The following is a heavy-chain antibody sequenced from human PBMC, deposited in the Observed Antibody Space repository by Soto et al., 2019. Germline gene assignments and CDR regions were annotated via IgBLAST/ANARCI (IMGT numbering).Heavy chain of an antibody. J-gene: IGHJ6*04. V-gene: IGHV3-74*01. CDR2: INSDGSHT. Sequence: EVQLVESGGGLVQPGGSLRLSCAASGLSFNIYWMHWVRQVPGKGLVWLARINSDGSHTIYVDSVKGRFTISRDNAKSTVFLQMDSLRDEDTGVYYCAGGMAGLDVWGKGTTVTVSS. CDR3: AGGMAGLDV. CDR1: GLSFNIYW.